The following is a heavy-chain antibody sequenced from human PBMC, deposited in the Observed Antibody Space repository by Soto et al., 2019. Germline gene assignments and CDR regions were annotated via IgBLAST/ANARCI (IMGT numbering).Heavy chain of an antibody. CDR1: GFTFSIYA. CDR3: AKIGAYSGGHFDN. Sequence: PGGSLRLSCAASGFTFSIYAMNWVRQAPGKGLEWVSTISGSGDSTHYADSVKGRFTISRDNSKNTLYLQMNSLGAEDTAVYYCAKIGAYSGGHFDNWXQGXLVXVSS. V-gene: IGHV3-23*01. J-gene: IGHJ4*02. CDR2: ISGSGDST. D-gene: IGHD2-15*01.